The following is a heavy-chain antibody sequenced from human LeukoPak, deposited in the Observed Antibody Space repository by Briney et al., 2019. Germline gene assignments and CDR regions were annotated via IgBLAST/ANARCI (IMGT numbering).Heavy chain of an antibody. J-gene: IGHJ4*02. CDR1: GFTFDDYA. D-gene: IGHD3-22*01. Sequence: GGSLRLSCAASGFTFDDYAMHWVRQAPGKGLEWVSGISWNSGSIGYADSVKGRFTISRDDAKNSLYLQMNSLRAEDTALYYCAKVIGYAESGYLTSAVDYWGQGTLVTVSS. V-gene: IGHV3-9*01. CDR2: ISWNSGSI. CDR3: AKVIGYAESGYLTSAVDY.